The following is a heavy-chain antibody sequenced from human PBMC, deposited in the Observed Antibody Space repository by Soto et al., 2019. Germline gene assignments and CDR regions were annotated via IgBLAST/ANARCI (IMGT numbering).Heavy chain of an antibody. D-gene: IGHD3-22*01. Sequence: PGGTLRLSWAASGLTFSSYARHWVRQAPGKGLEWGAVISYDGSNKYYADSVKGRFTISRDNSKNTLYLQMNSLRAEDTAVYYCARVAYDSSGSLYYFDYWGQGTLVTVSS. V-gene: IGHV3-30-3*01. CDR1: GLTFSSYA. CDR2: ISYDGSNK. CDR3: ARVAYDSSGSLYYFDY. J-gene: IGHJ4*02.